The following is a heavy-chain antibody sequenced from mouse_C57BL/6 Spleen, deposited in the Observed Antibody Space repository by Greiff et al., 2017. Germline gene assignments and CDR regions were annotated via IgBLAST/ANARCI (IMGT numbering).Heavy chain of an antibody. CDR1: GYTFTSYW. CDR2: IHPNSGST. J-gene: IGHJ4*01. Sequence: QVQLQQPGAELVKPGASVKLSCKASGYTFTSYWMHWVKQRPGQGLEWIGMIHPNSGSTNYNEKFKSKATLTVDKSSRTAYMQLSSLTSEDSAVYYCARSSNYYAMDYWGQGTSVTVSS. CDR3: ARSSNYYAMDY. V-gene: IGHV1-64*01. D-gene: IGHD2-5*01.